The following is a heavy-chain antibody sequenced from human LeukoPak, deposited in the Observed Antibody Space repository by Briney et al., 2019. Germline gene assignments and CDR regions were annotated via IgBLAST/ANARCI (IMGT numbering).Heavy chain of an antibody. CDR3: ARGGNYLSAFDT. V-gene: IGHV3-23*01. D-gene: IGHD1-26*01. CDR1: VFTFSTYA. Sequence: PGGSLRLSCAASVFTFSTYALSCVCQAPGGGLEWVSSIFGSGGSTFYADSGKGRFTISTDNTKNTLYLQMNRLRAEETAVYYCARGGNYLSAFDTWGQGTMVTVSS. CDR2: IFGSGGST. J-gene: IGHJ3*02.